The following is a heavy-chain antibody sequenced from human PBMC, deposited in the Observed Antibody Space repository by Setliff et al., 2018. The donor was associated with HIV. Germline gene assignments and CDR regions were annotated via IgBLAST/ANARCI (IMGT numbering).Heavy chain of an antibody. J-gene: IGHJ4*02. V-gene: IGHV4-34*01. CDR3: ARGILTGYYMGGANFDY. D-gene: IGHD3-9*01. Sequence: SETLPLTCAVFGGSFSAYSWNWIRQPPGKGLEWIGEINHSGGTNFNPSLKSRVTISIDTSKNQFSLNLSSLTAADTAVYYCARGILTGYYMGGANFDYWGQGTLVTVSS. CDR2: INHSGGT. CDR1: GGSFSAYS.